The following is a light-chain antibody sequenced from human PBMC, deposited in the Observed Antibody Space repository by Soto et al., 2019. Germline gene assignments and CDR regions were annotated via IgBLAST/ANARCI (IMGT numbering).Light chain of an antibody. Sequence: QSVLTQPASVSGSPGQSITISCTGTSSDVGSYNLVSWYQQHPGKAPKLMIYEGSKRPSGVSNRSSRSQSGNTASSTISGLQPEDEADDYCCSYGGSSSYVFGTGTKVTVL. J-gene: IGLJ1*01. CDR3: CSYGGSSSYV. CDR2: EGS. V-gene: IGLV2-23*01. CDR1: SSDVGSYNL.